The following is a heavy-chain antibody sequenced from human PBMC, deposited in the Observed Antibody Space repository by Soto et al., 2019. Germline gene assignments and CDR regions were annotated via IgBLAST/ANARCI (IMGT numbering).Heavy chain of an antibody. Sequence: QVQLVESGGGVVQPGRSLRLSCAASGFTFSSYGMYWVRQAPDKGLEWVAVISYDGSNKYYADSVKGRFTISRDISKKTLYLQMNSLRVEDTAVYYCAKEENYYDTTPWGIDYWGQGTLVSVSS. CDR1: GFTFSSYG. J-gene: IGHJ4*02. V-gene: IGHV3-30*18. CDR3: AKEENYYDTTPWGIDY. D-gene: IGHD3-22*01. CDR2: ISYDGSNK.